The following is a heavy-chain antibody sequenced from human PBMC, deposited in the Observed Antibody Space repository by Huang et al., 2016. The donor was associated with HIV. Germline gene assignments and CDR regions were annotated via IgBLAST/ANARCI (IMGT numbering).Heavy chain of an antibody. CDR2: IRGISSNI. CDR3: ARTEMEYYYGSSGYYPDY. J-gene: IGHJ4*02. CDR1: GFDFSKYS. V-gene: IGHV3-48*01. Sequence: EVQLVESGGALVQPGGSLKLSCVVSGFDFSKYSMNWVRQAPGKWMEWVSYIRGISSNIYYADSVKGRFTISRDNAKNSVFLQMRSLRAEDTALYYCARTEMEYYYGSSGYYPDYWGQGTQVTVSS. D-gene: IGHD3-22*01.